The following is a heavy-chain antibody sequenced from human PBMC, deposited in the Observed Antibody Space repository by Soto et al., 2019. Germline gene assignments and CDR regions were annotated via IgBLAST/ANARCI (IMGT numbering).Heavy chain of an antibody. J-gene: IGHJ4*02. D-gene: IGHD5-18*01. CDR3: ATFDYTALDCY. Sequence: PGGALRLCCAASGFTFSSYAMSWVRQAPGKGLEWVSAVSGSGGSTYYADSVKGRFTISRDNSKNTLYLQMNSLRAEDTAVYYCATFDYTALDCYWGQGTLVTVSS. CDR2: VSGSGGST. CDR1: GFTFSSYA. V-gene: IGHV3-23*01.